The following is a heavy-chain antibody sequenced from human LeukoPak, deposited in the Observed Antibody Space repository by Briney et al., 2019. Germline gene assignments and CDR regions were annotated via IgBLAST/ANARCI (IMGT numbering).Heavy chain of an antibody. Sequence: SETLSLTCTVSGGSISSYYWSWIRQPPGKGLEWIGYTYYSGSTNYNPSLKSRVTISVDTSKNQFSLKLSSVTAADTAVYYCARGNGDYDAFDYWGQGTLVTVSS. CDR1: GGSISSYY. CDR3: ARGNGDYDAFDY. J-gene: IGHJ4*02. V-gene: IGHV4-59*01. CDR2: TYYSGST. D-gene: IGHD4-17*01.